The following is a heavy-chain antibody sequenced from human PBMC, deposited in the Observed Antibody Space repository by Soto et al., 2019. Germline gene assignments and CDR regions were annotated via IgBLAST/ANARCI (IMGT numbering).Heavy chain of an antibody. J-gene: IGHJ5*02. Sequence: PSETLSLTCTVSGGAISTYYWTWFRQPAGKGLEWIGRIYSSGSTKYNPSLQSRVTMSLDTSNNQFSLRLTSVTAADTAVYYCARGQRFSDWFDPWGQGTLVTVSS. CDR3: ARGQRFSDWFDP. D-gene: IGHD3-3*01. CDR1: GGAISTYY. V-gene: IGHV4-4*07. CDR2: IYSSGST.